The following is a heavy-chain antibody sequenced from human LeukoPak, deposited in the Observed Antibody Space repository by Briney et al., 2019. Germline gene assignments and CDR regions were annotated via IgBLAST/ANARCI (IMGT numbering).Heavy chain of an antibody. CDR2: INHSGST. CDR1: GGSFSGYY. V-gene: IGHV4-34*01. Sequence: SETLSLTCAVYGGSFSGYYWSWIRQPPGKGLEWIGEINHSGSTNYNPSLKSRVTISVDTSKNQFSLKLSSVTAADTAVYYCAKGPYYYYGTDVWGQGTTVTVSS. CDR3: AKGPYYYYGTDV. J-gene: IGHJ6*02.